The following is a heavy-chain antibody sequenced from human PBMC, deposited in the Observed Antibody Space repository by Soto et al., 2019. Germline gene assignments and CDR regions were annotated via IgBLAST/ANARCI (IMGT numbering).Heavy chain of an antibody. CDR2: IYHSGYT. Sequence: QMRLQESGSGLVKPSQTLSLTCAVSGGSISSGGYAWNWIRQPPGKGLEWIGYIYHSGYTSYNPSLKNRVTISVDKSKPQLSLTLSFVTAADTAVYYCARDSLTGNYFDPWGQGTLVTVSS. CDR3: ARDSLTGNYFDP. CDR1: GGSISSGGYA. V-gene: IGHV4-30-2*01. D-gene: IGHD1-7*01. J-gene: IGHJ5*02.